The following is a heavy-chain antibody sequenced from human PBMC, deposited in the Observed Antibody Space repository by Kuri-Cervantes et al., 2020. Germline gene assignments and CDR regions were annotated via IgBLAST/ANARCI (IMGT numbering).Heavy chain of an antibody. CDR1: GYTFTSYG. CDR2: ISAYNGNT. V-gene: IGHV1-18*01. CDR3: ARASDFSQQLVYYYYYGMDV. J-gene: IGHJ6*02. Sequence: ASVKVSCKASGYTFTSYGISWVRQAPGQGLEWMGWISAYNGNTNYAQKLQGRVTMTTDTSTSTAYMELRSLRSDDTAVHYCARASDFSQQLVYYYYYGMDVWGQGTTVTVSS. D-gene: IGHD6-13*01.